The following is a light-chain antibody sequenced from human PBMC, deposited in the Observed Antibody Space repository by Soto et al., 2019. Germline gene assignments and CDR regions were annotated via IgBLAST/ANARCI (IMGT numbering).Light chain of an antibody. CDR3: QQFRNWPWT. CDR1: QSISSW. V-gene: IGKV1-5*03. Sequence: DNHMTQSPSTLSASVGDRVTITCRASQSISSWLAWYQQKPGKAPNLLIYKASSLRSGVPSRFSGSGSGTEFTLTISSLQSEDFAVYYCQQFRNWPWTFGQGTKVDIK. J-gene: IGKJ1*01. CDR2: KAS.